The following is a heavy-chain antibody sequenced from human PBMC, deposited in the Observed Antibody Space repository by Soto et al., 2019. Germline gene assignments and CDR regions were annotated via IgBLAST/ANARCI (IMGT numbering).Heavy chain of an antibody. CDR3: AKDYSPGVVIINYYYMDV. CDR1: GFSFSSYA. CDR2: MSGTGGST. V-gene: IGHV3-23*01. Sequence: GGSLRFSCAGSGFSFSSYAMSWVRQAPGKGLEWVSTMSGTGGSTYYADSVQGRFTISRDNSKNTLYLQMNSLRAEDTAIYYCAKDYSPGVVIINYYYMDVWGKGTTVTVSS. J-gene: IGHJ6*03. D-gene: IGHD3-3*01.